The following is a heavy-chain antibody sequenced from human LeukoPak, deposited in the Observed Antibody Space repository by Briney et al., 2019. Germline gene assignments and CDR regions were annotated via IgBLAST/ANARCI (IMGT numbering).Heavy chain of an antibody. CDR3: ARDPRITMIVVEYYFDY. D-gene: IGHD3-22*01. CDR1: GFTFSSYW. CDR2: IKQDGSDK. V-gene: IGHV3-7*01. Sequence: GGSLRLSCAASGFTFSSYWMSWVRQAPGKGLEWLANIKQDGSDKYYADSVKGRFTISRDNSKNTLYLQMNSLRAEDTAVYYCARDPRITMIVVEYYFDYWGQGTLVTVSS. J-gene: IGHJ4*02.